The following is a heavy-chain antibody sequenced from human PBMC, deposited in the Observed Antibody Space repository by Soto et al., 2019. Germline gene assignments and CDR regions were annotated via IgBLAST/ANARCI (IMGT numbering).Heavy chain of an antibody. CDR2: IIPIFGTA. J-gene: IGHJ3*02. V-gene: IGHV1-69*13. Sequence: GASVKVSCKASGGTFSSYAISWVRQAPGQGLEWMGGIIPIFGTANYAQKFQGRVTITADESKSTAYMELSSLRSEDTAVYYCAASWRGILWLGESEGAFHIWGQGIMVTVSS. CDR1: GGTFSSYA. D-gene: IGHD3-10*01. CDR3: AASWRGILWLGESEGAFHI.